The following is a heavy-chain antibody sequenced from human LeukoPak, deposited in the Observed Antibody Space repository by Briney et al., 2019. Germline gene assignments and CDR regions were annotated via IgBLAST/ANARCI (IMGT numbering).Heavy chain of an antibody. Sequence: SETLSLTCTVSGGSIISHYWSWIRQPPGKGLEWIGYIYYSGSTYYNPSLKSRVTISVDTSKNQLSLKLSSVTAADTAVYYCARREWLVRHFDYWGQGTLVTVSS. D-gene: IGHD6-19*01. CDR3: ARREWLVRHFDY. V-gene: IGHV4-59*08. CDR2: IYYSGST. CDR1: GGSIISHY. J-gene: IGHJ4*02.